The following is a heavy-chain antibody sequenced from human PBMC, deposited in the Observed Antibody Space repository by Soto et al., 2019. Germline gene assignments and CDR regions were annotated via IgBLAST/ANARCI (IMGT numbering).Heavy chain of an antibody. CDR2: ISGSGGST. V-gene: IGHV3-23*01. CDR1: GFTLSSYA. J-gene: IGHJ3*02. CDR3: AKDRVTVVGYDAFDI. D-gene: IGHD6-19*01. Sequence: GGSLRLSCAASGFTLSSYAMSWVRQAPGKGLEWVSGISGSGGSTYYADSVKGRFTISRDNSKNTLYLQMNSLRAEDTAVYYCAKDRVTVVGYDAFDIWGQGTMVTVSS.